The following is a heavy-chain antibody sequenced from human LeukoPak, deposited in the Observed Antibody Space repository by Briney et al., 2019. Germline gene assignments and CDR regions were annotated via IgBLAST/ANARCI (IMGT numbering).Heavy chain of an antibody. J-gene: IGHJ5*02. CDR2: FSAGGNRT. CDR3: ARAFYGSAPFDP. D-gene: IGHD3-10*01. Sequence: GGSLRLSCAASGFTFRDYAMTWVRQAPGKGPEWVSTFSAGGNRTYYADSVKGRFIITRDNAKNSLYLQMNSLRAEDTAVYYCARAFYGSAPFDPWGQGTLVTVSS. CDR1: GFTFRDYA. V-gene: IGHV3-23*01.